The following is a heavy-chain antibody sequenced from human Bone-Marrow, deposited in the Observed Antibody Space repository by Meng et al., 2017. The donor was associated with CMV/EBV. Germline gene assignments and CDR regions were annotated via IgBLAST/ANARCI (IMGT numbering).Heavy chain of an antibody. CDR2: IKQDGSEK. CDR1: GFTFSSYW. J-gene: IGHJ6*02. Sequence: GESLKISCAASGFTFSSYWMSWVRQAPGKGLEWVANIKQDGSEKCYVDSVKGRFTISRDNAKNTLYLQMNSLRAEDTAVYYCALGYGMDVWGQGTTVTVSS. CDR3: ALGYGMDV. D-gene: IGHD3-10*01. V-gene: IGHV3-7*03.